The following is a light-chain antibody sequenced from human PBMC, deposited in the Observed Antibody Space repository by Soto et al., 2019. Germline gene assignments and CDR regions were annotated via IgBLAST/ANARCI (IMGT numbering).Light chain of an antibody. Sequence: DIEMTQSPSSVSASVGDTVTITCRASRDVRDWLAWYQQRPGTAPKVLIYAASTLQSGVPSRFSGSGSGTLFTLPISSLQPEDFATYYCQQANSFPLTVGGGNKVVIK. CDR1: RDVRDW. CDR2: AAS. CDR3: QQANSFPLT. J-gene: IGKJ4*02. V-gene: IGKV1-12*01.